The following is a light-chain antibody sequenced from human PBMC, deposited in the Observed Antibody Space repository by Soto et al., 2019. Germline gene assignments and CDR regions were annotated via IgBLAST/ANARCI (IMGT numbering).Light chain of an antibody. CDR2: VNSDGSH. Sequence: QSVLTQSPSASASLGAWVKLTCSLSSWHSSFAIAWHQQQPEEGPRYLMKVNSDGSHSKGDGIPDRFSGSSSGAERYLTISSLQSEDEADYYCQTWGTGIVVFGGGTKVTVL. V-gene: IGLV4-69*01. J-gene: IGLJ2*01. CDR1: SWHSSFA. CDR3: QTWGTGIVV.